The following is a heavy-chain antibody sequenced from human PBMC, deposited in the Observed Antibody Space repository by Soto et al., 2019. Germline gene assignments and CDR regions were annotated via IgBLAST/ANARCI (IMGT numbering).Heavy chain of an antibody. D-gene: IGHD3-22*01. CDR1: GFTFSDYY. V-gene: IGHV3-11*01. Sequence: QVQLVESGGGLVKPGGSLRLSCAASGFTFSDYYMSWIRRAPGKGLEWVSFISSSGSTTYCADSVKGRFTISRDNAKNSLYLQKNSVRAEDTPMYYCARGGYYSESSGSPAAPEYCGQGTLVTVSS. CDR2: ISSSGSTT. J-gene: IGHJ4*02. CDR3: ARGGYYSESSGSPAAPEY.